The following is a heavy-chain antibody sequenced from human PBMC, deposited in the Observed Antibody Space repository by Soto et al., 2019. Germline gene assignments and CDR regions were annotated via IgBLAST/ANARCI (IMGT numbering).Heavy chain of an antibody. V-gene: IGHV4-39*01. CDR3: ASYDSSGYYIRNFWVY. CDR2: IYYSGST. Sequence: SETLSLTCTVSGGSISSSSYYWGWIRQPPGKGLEWIGSIYYSGSTYYNPSLKSRVTISVDTSKNQFSLKLSSVTAADTAVYYCASYDSSGYYIRNFWVYWGQGTLVTVSS. CDR1: GGSISSSSYY. D-gene: IGHD3-22*01. J-gene: IGHJ4*02.